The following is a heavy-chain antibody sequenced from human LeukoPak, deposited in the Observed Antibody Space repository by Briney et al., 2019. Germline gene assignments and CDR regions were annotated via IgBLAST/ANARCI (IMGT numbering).Heavy chain of an antibody. V-gene: IGHV3-20*04. Sequence: GGSLRLSCAASGFTFDDYSVSWVRQAPGKGLEWVSGINWNGGSTGYADSVKGRFTISRDNAKNSLYLQMNSLRAEDTALYYCARWYSGSYPFDYWGQGTLVTVSS. CDR3: ARWYSGSYPFDY. CDR1: GFTFDDYS. CDR2: INWNGGST. J-gene: IGHJ4*02. D-gene: IGHD1-26*01.